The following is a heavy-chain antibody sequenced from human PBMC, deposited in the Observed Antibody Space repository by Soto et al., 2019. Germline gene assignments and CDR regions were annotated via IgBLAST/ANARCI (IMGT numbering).Heavy chain of an antibody. CDR3: ARAKGLPVLIKSWFDH. Sequence: SESLSLTCPVSGGSISSGDHYWSWIPQHPGKGLEWIGYIYYSRSSYYNPSLKSRVTISIDTSKNHFSLKLSSVTAADTAVYYCARAKGLPVLIKSWFDHWGQGTMVTVSA. V-gene: IGHV4-31*03. J-gene: IGHJ5*02. CDR2: IYYSRSS. CDR1: GGSISSGDHY. D-gene: IGHD3-22*01.